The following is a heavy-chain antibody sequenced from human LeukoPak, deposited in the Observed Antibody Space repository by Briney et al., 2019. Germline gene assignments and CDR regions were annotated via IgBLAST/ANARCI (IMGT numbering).Heavy chain of an antibody. Sequence: PGGSLRLSCVASGFTFSSYAMSWVRQAPGKGLEWVSAISGSGGSTYYADSVKGRFTISRDNSKNTLYLQMNSLRAEDTAVYYCAKSPEYYGSGSHFDYWGQGTLVTVSS. D-gene: IGHD3-10*01. CDR3: AKSPEYYGSGSHFDY. V-gene: IGHV3-23*01. CDR1: GFTFSSYA. CDR2: ISGSGGST. J-gene: IGHJ4*02.